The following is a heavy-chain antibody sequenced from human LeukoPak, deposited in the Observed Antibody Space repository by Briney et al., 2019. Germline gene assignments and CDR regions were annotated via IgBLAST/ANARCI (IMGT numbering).Heavy chain of an antibody. CDR1: GYTFTSHG. CDR2: ISAYNSNT. CDR3: ARNPALIAVAGNDAFDI. V-gene: IGHV1-18*01. Sequence: ASVKVSCKASGYTFTSHGISWVRQAPGQGLEWMGWISAYNSNTNYAQKLQGRVTMTTDTSTSTAYMELRSLRSDDTAVYYCARNPALIAVAGNDAFDIWGQGTMVTVSS. D-gene: IGHD6-19*01. J-gene: IGHJ3*02.